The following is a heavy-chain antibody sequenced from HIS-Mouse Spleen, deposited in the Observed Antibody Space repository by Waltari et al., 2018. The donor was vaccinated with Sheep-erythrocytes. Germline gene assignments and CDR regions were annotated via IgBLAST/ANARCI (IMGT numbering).Heavy chain of an antibody. J-gene: IGHJ3*02. D-gene: IGHD5-12*01. CDR2: INHSGSP. CDR3: ARDRRGRYSGYAFDAFDI. CDR1: GGSFSGYY. Sequence: QVQLQQWGAGLLKPSETLSLTCAVYGGSFSGYYWSWIRQPPGKGLEWIGEINHSGSPNYNPSLQSRVTISVDTSKNQFSLKLSSVTAADTAVYYCARDRRGRYSGYAFDAFDIWGQGTMVTVSS. V-gene: IGHV4-34*01.